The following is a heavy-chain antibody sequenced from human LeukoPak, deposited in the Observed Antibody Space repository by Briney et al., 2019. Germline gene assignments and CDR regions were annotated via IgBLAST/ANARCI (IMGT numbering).Heavy chain of an antibody. Sequence: GGSLRLSCAASGFTFSSYWMSWVRQAPGKGLEWVANIKQDGSEKYYVDSVEGRFTISRDNAKNSLYLQMNSLRAEDTAVYYCARGLWFGELFPFDYWGQGTLVTVSS. CDR1: GFTFSSYW. CDR2: IKQDGSEK. D-gene: IGHD3-10*01. J-gene: IGHJ4*02. V-gene: IGHV3-7*01. CDR3: ARGLWFGELFPFDY.